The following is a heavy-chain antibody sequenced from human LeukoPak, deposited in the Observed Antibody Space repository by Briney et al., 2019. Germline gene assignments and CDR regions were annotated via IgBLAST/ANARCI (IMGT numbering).Heavy chain of an antibody. V-gene: IGHV3-66*01. Sequence: GGSLRLSCAASGFTVSSNYMSCVRQAPGKGLEWVSVIYSGASTYYADSVKGRFTISRDNSKNTLYLQMNSLRAEDTAVYYCAKNYCSSTSCYVYYYYGMDVWGQGTTVTVSS. CDR2: IYSGAST. D-gene: IGHD2-2*01. J-gene: IGHJ6*02. CDR1: GFTVSSNY. CDR3: AKNYCSSTSCYVYYYYGMDV.